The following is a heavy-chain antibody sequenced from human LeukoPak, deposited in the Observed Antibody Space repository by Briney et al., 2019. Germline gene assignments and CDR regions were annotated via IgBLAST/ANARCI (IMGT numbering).Heavy chain of an antibody. J-gene: IGHJ5*02. V-gene: IGHV1-18*01. CDR2: ISAYNGNT. Sequence: ASVKVSCKASGYTFTSYGISWVRQAPGQGLEWMGWISAYNGNTNYAQKLQGRVTMTTDTSTSTAYMELRSLRSDDTAVYYCARDPDIVVDGSNWFDPWGQGTLVTVSS. D-gene: IGHD2-2*01. CDR3: ARDPDIVVDGSNWFDP. CDR1: GYTFTSYG.